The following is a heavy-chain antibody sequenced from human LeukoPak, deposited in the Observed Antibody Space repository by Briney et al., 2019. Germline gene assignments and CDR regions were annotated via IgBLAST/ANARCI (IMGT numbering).Heavy chain of an antibody. V-gene: IGHV1-18*01. D-gene: IGHD6-19*01. J-gene: IGHJ6*03. CDR3: ARAGFRGWAPYYYYYYMDV. CDR1: GYTFTSYG. CDR2: ISAYNGNT. Sequence: ASVKVSCKASGYTFTSYGISWVRQAPGQGLEWMGWISAYNGNTNYAQKLQGRVTMITDTSTSTAYMELRSLRSDDTAVYYCARAGFRGWAPYYYYYYMDVWGKGTTVTVSS.